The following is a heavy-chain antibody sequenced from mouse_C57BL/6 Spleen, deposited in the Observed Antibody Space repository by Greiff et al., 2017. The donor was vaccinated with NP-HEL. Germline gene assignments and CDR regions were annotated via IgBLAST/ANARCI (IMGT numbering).Heavy chain of an antibody. CDR3: ALVYYGSRAPFAY. Sequence: EVQLQQSGPELVKPGASVKISCKASGYTFTDYYMNWVKQSHGKSLEWIGDINPNNGGTSYNQKFKGKATLTVDKSSSTAYMELRSLTSEDSAVYYCALVYYGSRAPFAYWGQGTLVTVSA. D-gene: IGHD1-1*01. V-gene: IGHV1-26*01. J-gene: IGHJ3*01. CDR1: GYTFTDYY. CDR2: INPNNGGT.